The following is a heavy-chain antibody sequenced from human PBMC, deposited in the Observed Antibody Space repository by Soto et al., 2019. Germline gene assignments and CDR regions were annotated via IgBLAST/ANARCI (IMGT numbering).Heavy chain of an antibody. J-gene: IGHJ6*02. CDR3: ARSAESRTEYYYYSLDV. V-gene: IGHV3-13*01. D-gene: IGHD6-19*01. Sequence: GGSLRLSCAASGFSFSNSDMHWVRQVPGKGLEWVSAIGSTGDTSYSGSVTGRITISRESAQKSLYLHMNSLRAEDTAVYYCARSAESRTEYYYYSLDVWGQGTTVTVSS. CDR2: IGSTGDT. CDR1: GFSFSNSD.